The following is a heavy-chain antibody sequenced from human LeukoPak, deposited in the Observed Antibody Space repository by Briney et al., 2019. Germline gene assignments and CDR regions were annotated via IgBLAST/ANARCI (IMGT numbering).Heavy chain of an antibody. CDR1: GGSFSGYY. CDR2: INHSGNT. D-gene: IGHD5-24*01. V-gene: IGHV4-34*01. J-gene: IGHJ3*02. CDR3: ARRDGYNYLRIPLNAFDI. Sequence: SETLSLTCAVYGGSFSGYYWSWIRQPPGKGLEWIGEINHSGNTNYNPSLKSRVTISVDTSKNQFSLKLSSVTAADTAVYYCARRDGYNYLRIPLNAFDIWGQGTMVTVSS.